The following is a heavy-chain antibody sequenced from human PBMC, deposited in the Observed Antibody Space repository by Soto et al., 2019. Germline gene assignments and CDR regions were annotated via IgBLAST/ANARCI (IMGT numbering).Heavy chain of an antibody. J-gene: IGHJ5*02. Sequence: EVQLVESGGGLVQPGGSLRLSCAASVFTFSSCSRNWVRQAPGKGLEWVSYISSSSSTIYYADSVKGRFTISRDNAKNSLYLQMNSLRAEDTAVYYCAREGGDLNWFDPWGQGTLVTVSS. CDR1: VFTFSSCS. V-gene: IGHV3-48*01. D-gene: IGHD4-17*01. CDR2: ISSSSSTI. CDR3: AREGGDLNWFDP.